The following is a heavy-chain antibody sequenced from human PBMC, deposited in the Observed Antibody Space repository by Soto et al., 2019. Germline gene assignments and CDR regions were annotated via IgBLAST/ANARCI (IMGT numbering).Heavy chain of an antibody. CDR3: AKGRNGYNYVRAPFDL. V-gene: IGHV3-23*01. D-gene: IGHD5-12*01. J-gene: IGHJ2*01. Sequence: GGSLRLSCAASGFTFSSYAMSWVRQAPGKGLEWVSAISGSGGSTYYADSVKGRFTISRDNSKNTLYLQMNSLRAEDTAVYYCAKGRNGYNYVRAPFDLWGRGTLVTVSS. CDR2: ISGSGGST. CDR1: GFTFSSYA.